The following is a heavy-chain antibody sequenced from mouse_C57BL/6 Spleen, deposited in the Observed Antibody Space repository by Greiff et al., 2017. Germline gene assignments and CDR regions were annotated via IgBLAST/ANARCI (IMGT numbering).Heavy chain of an antibody. CDR1: GFTFTDYY. J-gene: IGHJ2*01. V-gene: IGHV7-3*01. CDR2: IRNKANGYTT. CDR3: ARYYYGSRYFDY. Sequence: VQLKESGGGLVQPGGSLSLSCAASGFTFTDYYMSWVRQPPGKALEWLGFIRNKANGYTTEYSASVKGRFTISRDNSQSILYLQMNALRAEDSATYYCARYYYGSRYFDYWGQGTTLTVSS. D-gene: IGHD1-1*01.